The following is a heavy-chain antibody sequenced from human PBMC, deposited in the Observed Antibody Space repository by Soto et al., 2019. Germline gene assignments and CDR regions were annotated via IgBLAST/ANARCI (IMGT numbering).Heavy chain of an antibody. CDR3: AKEIRDGFPYYYYGMDV. D-gene: IGHD3-16*01. Sequence: PGGSLRLSCAASGFSFSSYAMSWVRQAPGKGLEWVSAISGSGGSTYYADSVKGRFTISRDNSKNTLYLQMNSLRAEDTAVYYCAKEIRDGFPYYYYGMDVWGQGTTVTVSS. J-gene: IGHJ6*02. V-gene: IGHV3-23*01. CDR2: ISGSGGST. CDR1: GFSFSSYA.